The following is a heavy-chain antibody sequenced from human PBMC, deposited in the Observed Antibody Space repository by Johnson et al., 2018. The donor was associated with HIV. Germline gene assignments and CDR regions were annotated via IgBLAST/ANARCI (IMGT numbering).Heavy chain of an antibody. CDR3: ARPGIAVAAAPDDDAFDI. D-gene: IGHD6-19*01. V-gene: IGHV3-33*01. J-gene: IGHJ3*02. CDR1: GFTFSSYG. Sequence: VQLVESGGGVVQPGRSLRLSCAASGFTFSSYGMHWVRQAPGKGLEWVAVIWYDGSNKYYADSVKGRFTISRDNSKNTLYLQMNSLRAEDTAVYYCARPGIAVAAAPDDDAFDIWGQGTMVTVSS. CDR2: IWYDGSNK.